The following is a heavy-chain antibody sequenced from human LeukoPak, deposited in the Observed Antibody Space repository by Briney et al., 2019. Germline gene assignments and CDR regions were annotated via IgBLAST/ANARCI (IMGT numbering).Heavy chain of an antibody. CDR2: ITGSGGST. J-gene: IGHJ4*02. D-gene: IGHD3-22*01. V-gene: IGHV3-23*01. CDR3: AKDLLTMIVVVPKEIFDY. Sequence: GGSLRLSCAASGFTLSSYAMSWVRQPPGKGLEWVSAITGSGGSTYYTDSVKGRFTISRDNSKNTLYLQMNSLRPEDTAVYYCAKDLLTMIVVVPKEIFDYWGQGTLVTVSS. CDR1: GFTLSSYA.